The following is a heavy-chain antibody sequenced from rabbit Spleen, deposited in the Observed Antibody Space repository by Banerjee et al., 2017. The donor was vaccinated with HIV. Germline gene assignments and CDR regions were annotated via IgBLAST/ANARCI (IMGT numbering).Heavy chain of an antibody. CDR2: FDPVFGST. Sequence: QLVESGGGLVQPGGSLKLSCKASRFDFSTYSMSWVRQAPGKGLEWIGYFDPVFGSTYYASWVNGQFTISSHNAQNMLYLQLNSLTAADTATYFCARGPPYAGYAGYGYVYLNLWGQGTLVTVS. V-gene: IGHV1S7*01. CDR3: ARGPPYAGYAGYGYVYLNL. D-gene: IGHD6-1*01. CDR1: RFDFSTYS. J-gene: IGHJ4*01.